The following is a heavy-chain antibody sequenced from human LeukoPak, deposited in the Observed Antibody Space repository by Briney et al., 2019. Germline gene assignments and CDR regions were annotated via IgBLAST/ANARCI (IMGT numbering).Heavy chain of an antibody. V-gene: IGHV3-30*04. Sequence: ERSLRLSCAASGFTFRHYAVHWVRQAPGRGLEWVAVLSFDGAHKYYAESVKGRFTISRGNSNNTLFLQMDSLRIEDTALYYCVRARAGGLDYWGQGTLVTVSS. J-gene: IGHJ4*02. CDR2: LSFDGAHK. D-gene: IGHD3-16*01. CDR1: GFTFRHYA. CDR3: VRARAGGLDY.